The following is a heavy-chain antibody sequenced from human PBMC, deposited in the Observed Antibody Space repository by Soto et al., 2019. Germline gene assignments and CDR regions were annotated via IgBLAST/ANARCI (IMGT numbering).Heavy chain of an antibody. CDR1: GGTFSSYA. CDR2: IIPIFGTA. CDR3: ARPLVPAANRYYYYYGMDV. V-gene: IGHV1-69*01. Sequence: QVQLVQSGAEVKKPGSSVKVSCKASGGTFSSYAISWVRQAPGQGLEWMGVIIPIFGTANYAQKFQGRVTITADEYTSTAYMELSSLRSEDTAVYYCARPLVPAANRYYYYYGMDVWGQGTTVTVSS. D-gene: IGHD2-2*01. J-gene: IGHJ6*02.